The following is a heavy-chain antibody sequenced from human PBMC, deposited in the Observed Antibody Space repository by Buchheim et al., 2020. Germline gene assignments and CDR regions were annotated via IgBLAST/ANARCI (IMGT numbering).Heavy chain of an antibody. CDR2: IWYDGSNK. J-gene: IGHJ3*02. CDR3: ARVSSGYDWGTNDAFDI. CDR1: GFTFSSYG. V-gene: IGHV3-33*01. Sequence: QVQLVESGGGVVQPGRSLRLSCAASGFTFSSYGMHWVRQAPGKGLEWVAVIWYDGSNKYYADSVKGRFTISRANSKNTLYLQMNSLRAEDTAVYYCARVSSGYDWGTNDAFDIWGQGT. D-gene: IGHD5-12*01.